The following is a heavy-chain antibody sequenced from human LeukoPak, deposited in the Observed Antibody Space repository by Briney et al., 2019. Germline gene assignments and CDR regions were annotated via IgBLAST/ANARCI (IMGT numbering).Heavy chain of an antibody. J-gene: IGHJ4*02. D-gene: IGHD4-17*01. V-gene: IGHV4-31*03. CDR2: IYYSGST. Sequence: SETLPLTCTVSGGSISSGGYYWSWIRQHPGKGLEWIGYIYYSGSTYYNPSLKSRVTISVDTSKDQFSLKLSSVTAADTAVYYCARAYGETIDYWGQGTLVTVSS. CDR3: ARAYGETIDY. CDR1: GGSISSGGYY.